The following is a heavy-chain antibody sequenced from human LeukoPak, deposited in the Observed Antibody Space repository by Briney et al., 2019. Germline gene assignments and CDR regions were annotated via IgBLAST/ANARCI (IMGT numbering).Heavy chain of an antibody. D-gene: IGHD3-22*01. Sequence: TSSETLSLTCTVSGGSISSYYWSWIRQPPGKGLEWIGYIYYSGSTNYNPSLKSRVTISVDTSKNQFSLKLSSVTAADTAVYYCARDGFDSSGYYYLLHAFDIWGQGTMVTVSS. CDR2: IYYSGST. V-gene: IGHV4-59*01. J-gene: IGHJ3*02. CDR1: GGSISSYY. CDR3: ARDGFDSSGYYYLLHAFDI.